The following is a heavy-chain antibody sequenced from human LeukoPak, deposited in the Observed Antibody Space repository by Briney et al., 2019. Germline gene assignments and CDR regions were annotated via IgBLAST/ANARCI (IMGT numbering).Heavy chain of an antibody. CDR3: ARGYSSGWFPY. J-gene: IGHJ4*02. CDR2: ITVSGDTT. Sequence: GGSLRLSCAVSGFSVSSYGMSWVRQAPGKGLEWVSAITVSGDTTYYADSVKGRFIISRDNSKNTLYLQMNSLRAEDTAVYYCARGYSSGWFPYWGQGTLVTVSS. CDR1: GFSVSSYG. V-gene: IGHV3-23*01. D-gene: IGHD6-19*01.